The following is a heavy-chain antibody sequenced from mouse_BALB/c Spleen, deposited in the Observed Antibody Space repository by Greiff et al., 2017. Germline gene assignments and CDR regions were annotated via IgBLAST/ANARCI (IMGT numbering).Heavy chain of an antibody. CDR2: ISNGGGST. Sequence: EVQRVESGGGLVQPGGSLKLSCAASGFTFSSYTMSWVRQTPEKRLEWVAYISNGGGSTYYPDTVKGRFTISRDNAKNTLYLQMSSLTSEDTAMYYCARRSSFFYAMDYWGQGTSVTVSS. V-gene: IGHV5-12-2*01. D-gene: IGHD1-1*01. CDR3: ARRSSFFYAMDY. J-gene: IGHJ4*01. CDR1: GFTFSSYT.